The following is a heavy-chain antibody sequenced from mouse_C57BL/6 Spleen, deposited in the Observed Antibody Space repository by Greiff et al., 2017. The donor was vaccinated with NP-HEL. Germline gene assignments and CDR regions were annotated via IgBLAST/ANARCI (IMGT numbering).Heavy chain of an antibody. CDR1: GYTFTSYW. V-gene: IGHV1-69*01. CDR3: ARMERDSSGAGFAY. D-gene: IGHD3-2*02. CDR2: IDPSDSYT. Sequence: VQLQQPGAELVMPGASVKLSCKASGYTFTSYWMHWVKQRPGQGLEWIGEIDPSDSYTNYNQKFKGKSTLTVDKSSSTAYMQLSSLTSEDSAVYYCARMERDSSGAGFAYWGQGTLVTVSA. J-gene: IGHJ3*01.